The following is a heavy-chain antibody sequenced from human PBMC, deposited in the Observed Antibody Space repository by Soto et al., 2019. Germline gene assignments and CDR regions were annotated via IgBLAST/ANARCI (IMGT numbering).Heavy chain of an antibody. V-gene: IGHV1-2*02. CDR1: GYTFTGYY. Sequence: ASVKVSCKISGYTFTGYYIHWVRQAPGQGLEWMGLINPNSGGTNYAQKFQDRVTLTRDTSINTAYMELSSLRSDDTAMYYCARGGGWELHQLEYWGQGTLVTVSS. CDR3: ARGGGWELHQLEY. D-gene: IGHD1-26*01. J-gene: IGHJ4*02. CDR2: INPNSGGT.